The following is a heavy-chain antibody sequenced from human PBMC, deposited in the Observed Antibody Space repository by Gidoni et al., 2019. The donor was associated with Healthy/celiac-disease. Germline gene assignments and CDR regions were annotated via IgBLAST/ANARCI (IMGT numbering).Heavy chain of an antibody. D-gene: IGHD6-13*01. CDR1: GGTFSSYA. Sequence: QVQLVQSGAEVKKPGPSVTVSCTASGGTFSSYAISWVRQAPGQGLEWIGGIIPIFGTANYAQKFQGRVTITADKSTSTAYMELSSLRSEDTAVYYCARILAAAEDYFDYWGQGTLVTVSS. CDR3: ARILAAAEDYFDY. V-gene: IGHV1-69*06. CDR2: IIPIFGTA. J-gene: IGHJ4*02.